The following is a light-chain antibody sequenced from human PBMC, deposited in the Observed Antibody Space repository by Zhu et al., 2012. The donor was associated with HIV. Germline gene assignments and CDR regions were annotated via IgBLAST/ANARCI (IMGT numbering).Light chain of an antibody. CDR2: DAS. CDR3: QQYGSSPRT. V-gene: IGKV3-20*01. CDR1: RSVSSF. Sequence: IVLTQSPATLSLSPGERATVSCRASRSVSSFLAWYQQQPGQAPRLLIYDASKRAAGIPPRFSGSGSGTDFTLTISRLEPEDFAVYYCQQYGSSPRTFGQGTKVEIK. J-gene: IGKJ1*01.